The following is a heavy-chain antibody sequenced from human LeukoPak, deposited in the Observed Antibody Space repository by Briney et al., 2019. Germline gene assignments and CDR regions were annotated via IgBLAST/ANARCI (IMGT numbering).Heavy chain of an antibody. Sequence: GESLKISRKGSGSRFTSYWIGWVRQMPGKGLEWMGIIYPGDSDTRYSPSFQGQVTISADKSISTAYLQWRSLKASDTAMYYCARPIEAVAGTGYFDYWGQGTLVTVSS. CDR2: IYPGDSDT. D-gene: IGHD6-19*01. CDR1: GSRFTSYW. V-gene: IGHV5-51*01. J-gene: IGHJ4*02. CDR3: ARPIEAVAGTGYFDY.